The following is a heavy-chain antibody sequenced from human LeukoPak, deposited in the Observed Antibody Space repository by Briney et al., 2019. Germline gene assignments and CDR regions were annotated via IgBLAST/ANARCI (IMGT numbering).Heavy chain of an antibody. D-gene: IGHD3-10*01. CDR1: GGAFSTHT. V-gene: IGHV1-69*08. CDR3: ARGGQVSTGAHFDY. Sequence: GASVKVSCKTSGGAFSTHTINWVRQAPGQGLEWMGRIIPVFDKTNYAQKFQGRVTITADKSTSTAYMDLSSLKSEDTATYYCARGGQVSTGAHFDYWGQGTLVTVSS. CDR2: IIPVFDKT. J-gene: IGHJ4*02.